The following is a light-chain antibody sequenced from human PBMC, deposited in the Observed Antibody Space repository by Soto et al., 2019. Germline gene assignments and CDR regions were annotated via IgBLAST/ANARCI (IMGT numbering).Light chain of an antibody. CDR1: QSISSW. Sequence: DIQMTQSPSTLSASVGDRVTITCRASQSISSWLAWYQQKPGKAPKLLIYDASSLESGVPSRFSGSGSGTEFTLTISSLQPDDFATYYCQQYNSYSWTFGQGTNEDIK. CDR2: DAS. J-gene: IGKJ1*01. CDR3: QQYNSYSWT. V-gene: IGKV1-5*01.